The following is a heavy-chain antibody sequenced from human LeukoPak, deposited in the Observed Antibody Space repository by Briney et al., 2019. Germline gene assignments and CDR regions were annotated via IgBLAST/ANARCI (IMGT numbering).Heavy chain of an antibody. D-gene: IGHD1-26*01. J-gene: IGHJ4*02. Sequence: GGSLRLSCAASGFTFSTYGMHWVRQAPGKGLEWVAVISYDGSNKYYADSVKGRFTISRDNSKNTPSLQMNSLRAEDTAVYYCARRTRGSWVDYWGQGTLVTVSS. CDR2: ISYDGSNK. CDR1: GFTFSTYG. CDR3: ARRTRGSWVDY. V-gene: IGHV3-30*03.